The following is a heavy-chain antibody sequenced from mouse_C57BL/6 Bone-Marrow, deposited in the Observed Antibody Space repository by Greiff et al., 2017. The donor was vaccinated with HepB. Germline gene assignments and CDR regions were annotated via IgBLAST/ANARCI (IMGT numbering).Heavy chain of an antibody. Sequence: VQLQQPGAELVKPGASVKMSCKASGYTFTSYWITWVKQRPGQGLEWIGDIYPGSGSTNYNEKFKSKATLTVDTSSSTAYMQLSSLTSEASAVYYCARDYYGSNYAMDYWGQGTSVTVSS. CDR1: GYTFTSYW. D-gene: IGHD1-1*01. V-gene: IGHV1-55*01. J-gene: IGHJ4*01. CDR3: ARDYYGSNYAMDY. CDR2: IYPGSGST.